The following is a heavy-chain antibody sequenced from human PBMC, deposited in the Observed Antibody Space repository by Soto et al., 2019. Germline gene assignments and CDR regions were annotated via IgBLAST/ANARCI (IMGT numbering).Heavy chain of an antibody. Sequence: PSETLSLTCSVSGGSISSSSYWGWIRQPPGKGLEWIGSISYSGSTYYSPSLKSRVTISVDTSKNQFSLKLNSVTAADTAVYYCARVDILTVYGCMDVWGQGTTVTVSS. CDR3: ARVDILTVYGCMDV. D-gene: IGHD3-9*01. V-gene: IGHV4-39*07. CDR1: GGSISSSSY. J-gene: IGHJ6*02. CDR2: ISYSGST.